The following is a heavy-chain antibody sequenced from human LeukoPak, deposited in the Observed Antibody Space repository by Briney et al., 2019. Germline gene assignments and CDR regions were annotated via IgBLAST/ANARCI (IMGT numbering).Heavy chain of an antibody. V-gene: IGHV3-33*01. J-gene: IGHJ4*02. CDR2: IWYDGSNK. CDR3: AREGPRGNSQFDY. Sequence: GGSLRLSCVGSGFTFSNGWMNWVRQAPGKGLEWVALIWYDGSNKYYADSVKGRLTISRDNSKNTLYLQMNSLRAEDTAVYYCAREGPRGNSQFDYWGQGTLVTVSS. CDR1: GFTFSNGW. D-gene: IGHD2/OR15-2a*01.